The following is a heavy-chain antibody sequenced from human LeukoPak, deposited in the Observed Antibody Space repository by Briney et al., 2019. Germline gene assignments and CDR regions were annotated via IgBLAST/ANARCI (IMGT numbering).Heavy chain of an antibody. V-gene: IGHV1-24*01. J-gene: IGHJ4*02. CDR3: VTDRQVSRNDYGDYVIFAATY. CDR1: GYTLSELS. CDR2: FDPEDGET. D-gene: IGHD4-17*01. Sequence: ASVKVSCKVSGYTLSELSMHWVRQAPGKGLGWMGGFDPEDGETIYAQEFQGRVTMTEDTSTDTAYMELSSLRSEDTAVYYCVTDRQVSRNDYGDYVIFAATYWGQGTLVTVSS.